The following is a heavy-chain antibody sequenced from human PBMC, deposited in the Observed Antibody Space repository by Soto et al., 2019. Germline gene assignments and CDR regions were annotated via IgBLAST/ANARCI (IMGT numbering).Heavy chain of an antibody. Sequence: TSETLSLTCTVSGGSISPHYWSWIRQPPGKGLEWIGYIYYSGSTYYNPSLKSRVTISVDTSKNQFSLKLSSVTAADAAVYYCARDPGYSYGLDYFDYWGQGTLVTVSS. D-gene: IGHD5-18*01. J-gene: IGHJ4*02. CDR2: IYYSGST. CDR1: GGSISPHY. V-gene: IGHV4-59*11. CDR3: ARDPGYSYGLDYFDY.